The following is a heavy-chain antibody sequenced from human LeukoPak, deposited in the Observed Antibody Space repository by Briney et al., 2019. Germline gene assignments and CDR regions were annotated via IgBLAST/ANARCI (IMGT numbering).Heavy chain of an antibody. CDR3: AREYYYNYYMDV. Sequence: GASVKVSCKASGYTFTGYYMHWVRQAPGQGLEWMGWINPNSGGTNYAQQFQGRVTMTRDTSISTAYMELSRLRSDDTAVYYCAREYYYNYYMDVWGKGTTVTVSS. CDR1: GYTFTGYY. J-gene: IGHJ6*03. CDR2: INPNSGGT. V-gene: IGHV1-2*02.